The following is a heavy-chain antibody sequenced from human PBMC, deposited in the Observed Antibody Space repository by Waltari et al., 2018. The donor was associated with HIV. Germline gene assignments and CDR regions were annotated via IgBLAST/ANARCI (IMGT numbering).Heavy chain of an antibody. J-gene: IGHJ4*02. Sequence: VQLVAYGGGLVQPGGSLRRPSAASGFTSCSYWTHWVRRAPGKGLVWVSRINSDGSSTSYADAVKGRFTISRDNAKNTLYLQMNSLRAEDTAVYYCARAGRDGKLPPDYWCQGTLVTVSS. D-gene: IGHD1-7*01. CDR2: INSDGSST. V-gene: IGHV3-74*01. CDR3: ARAGRDGKLPPDY. CDR1: GFTSCSYW.